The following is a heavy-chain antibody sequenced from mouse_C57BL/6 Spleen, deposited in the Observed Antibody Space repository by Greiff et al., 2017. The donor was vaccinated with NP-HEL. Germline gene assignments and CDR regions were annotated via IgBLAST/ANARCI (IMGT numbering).Heavy chain of an antibody. D-gene: IGHD1-1*01. CDR2: IYPGDGDT. J-gene: IGHJ2*01. CDR3: ARDTTVVATYYFDY. V-gene: IGHV1-82*01. CDR1: GYAFSSSW. Sequence: VQLQESGPELVKPGASVKISCKASGYAFSSSWMNWVKQRPGKGLEWIGRIYPGDGDTNDNGKFKGKATLTADKSSSTAYMQLSSLTSEDSAVYFCARDTTVVATYYFDYWGQGTTLTVSS.